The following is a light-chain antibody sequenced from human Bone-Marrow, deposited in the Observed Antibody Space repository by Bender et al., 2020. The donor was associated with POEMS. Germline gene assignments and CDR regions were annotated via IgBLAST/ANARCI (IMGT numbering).Light chain of an antibody. Sequence: QSALTQPASVSGSPGQSITISCTGTSSDVGAFEYVSWYQQHPDKAPRLMIFDVNHRPSGVSDRFSGSKSGSTASLTISGLQSEDEADYYCSSYTSTSTIVFGTGTTVTVL. V-gene: IGLV2-14*03. CDR1: SSDVGAFEY. J-gene: IGLJ1*01. CDR2: DVN. CDR3: SSYTSTSTIV.